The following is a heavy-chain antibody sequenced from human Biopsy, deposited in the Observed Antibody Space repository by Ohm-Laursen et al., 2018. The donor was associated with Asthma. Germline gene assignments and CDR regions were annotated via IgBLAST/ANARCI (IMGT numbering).Heavy chain of an antibody. CDR1: NGSISSNFYY. V-gene: IGHV4-39*01. Sequence: SDTLSLTCAVSNGSISSNFYYWGWIRQPPGKGLEWVGSIHKNGIGYYKPSLKSRLTISVDTSKNQFSLKVTSVTAADTAVYYCARQKLAAAEGPFDLWGQGTMVTVSS. CDR3: ARQKLAAAEGPFDL. CDR2: IHKNGIG. J-gene: IGHJ3*01. D-gene: IGHD6-13*01.